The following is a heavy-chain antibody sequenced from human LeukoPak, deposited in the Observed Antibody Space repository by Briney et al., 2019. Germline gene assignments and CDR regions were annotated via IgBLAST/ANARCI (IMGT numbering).Heavy chain of an antibody. J-gene: IGHJ4*02. CDR2: IYYSGST. CDR3: ASPLLQDSSGYPPYYFDY. CDR1: GGSISSSSYY. D-gene: IGHD3-22*01. Sequence: SETLSLTCTVSGGSISSSSYYWGWIRQPPGKGLERIGSIYYSGSTYYNPSLKSRVTISVATSKNQFSLQLSSVTAADTAVYYCASPLLQDSSGYPPYYFDYWGQGTLVTVSS. V-gene: IGHV4-39*01.